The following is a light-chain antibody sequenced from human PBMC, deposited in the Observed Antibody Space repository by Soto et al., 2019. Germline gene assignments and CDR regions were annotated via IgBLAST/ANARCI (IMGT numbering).Light chain of an antibody. CDR2: AAS. Sequence: DIQMTQSPSSLSASVGDRVTITCRASQSISSYLNWYQQKPGKAPKLLIYAASSLQSGVPSRFSGRRSWTDFTLTISSLQPEDFATYYCQQSYSTPPTFGGGTKVEIK. CDR1: QSISSY. CDR3: QQSYSTPPT. J-gene: IGKJ4*01. V-gene: IGKV1-39*01.